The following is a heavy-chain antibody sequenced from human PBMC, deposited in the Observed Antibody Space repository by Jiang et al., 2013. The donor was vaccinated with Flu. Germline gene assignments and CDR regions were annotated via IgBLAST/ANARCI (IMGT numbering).Heavy chain of an antibody. CDR2: INHSGST. Sequence: SLTCAVYGGSFSGYYWSWIRQPPGKGLEWIGEINHSGSTNYNPSLKSRVTISVDTSKNQFSLKLSSVTAADTAVYYCARGAQWLVERRFDPWGQGTLVTVSS. V-gene: IGHV4-34*01. CDR3: ARGAQWLVERRFDP. J-gene: IGHJ5*02. CDR1: GGSFSGYY. D-gene: IGHD6-19*01.